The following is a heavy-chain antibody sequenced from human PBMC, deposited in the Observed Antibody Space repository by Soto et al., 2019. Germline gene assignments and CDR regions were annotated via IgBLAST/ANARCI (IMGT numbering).Heavy chain of an antibody. D-gene: IGHD6-13*01. J-gene: IGHJ6*02. CDR3: ARDSSIGAAAGTGAPNYGMDV. Sequence: QVQLVESGGGVVQPGRSLRLSCAASGFTFSSYGMHRVRQAPGKGLEWVAVIWYDGSNKYYADSVKGRFTISRDNSKNALYLQMSSLRAEDTAVYYCARDSSIGAAAGTGAPNYGMDVWGQGTTVTVSS. CDR1: GFTFSSYG. V-gene: IGHV3-33*01. CDR2: IWYDGSNK.